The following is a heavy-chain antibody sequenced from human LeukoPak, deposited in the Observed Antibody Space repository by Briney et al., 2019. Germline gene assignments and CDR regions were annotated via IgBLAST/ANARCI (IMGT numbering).Heavy chain of an antibody. CDR3: ARRAGDYSHPYDY. V-gene: IGHV3-23*01. D-gene: IGHD3-22*01. CDR1: GFTFSSYG. CDR2: ISGSGGST. J-gene: IGHJ4*02. Sequence: PGGSLRLSCAASGFTFSSYGMSWVRQAPGKGLEWVSVISGSGGSTYYADSVKGRFTISRDNAKNSLYLQMNSLRAEDTAVYYCARRAGDYSHPYDYWGQGTLVTVS.